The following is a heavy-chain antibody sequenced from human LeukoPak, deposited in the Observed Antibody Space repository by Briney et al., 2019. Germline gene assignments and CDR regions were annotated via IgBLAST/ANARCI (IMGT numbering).Heavy chain of an antibody. D-gene: IGHD5-12*01. V-gene: IGHV1-46*01. CDR2: INPSGTT. CDR1: GYTFSSYY. CDR3: ARGGYSPHFDY. Sequence: ASVKVSCKASGYTFSSYYMYWVRQAPGQGLEWMGIINPSGTTGYAQKFQGRVTMTGDTSTSTVYMELSSLRSEDTAMYYCARGGYSPHFDYWGQGTLVTVSS. J-gene: IGHJ4*02.